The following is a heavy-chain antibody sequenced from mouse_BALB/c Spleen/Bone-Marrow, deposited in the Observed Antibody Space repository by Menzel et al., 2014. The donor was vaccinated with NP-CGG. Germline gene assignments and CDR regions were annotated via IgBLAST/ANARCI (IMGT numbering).Heavy chain of an antibody. V-gene: IGHV2-6-5*01. J-gene: IGHJ1*01. CDR1: GFSLTDYG. CDR2: IWGGGST. Sequence: QVQLQQSGPGPVAPSQSLSITCTVSGFSLTDYGVSWIRQPPGKGLEWLGVIWGGGSTYYNSALKSRLSISKDNSKSQVFLKMNSLQTVDTAMYYGAKLGRSYYYFDVWGAGTTVPVSS. CDR3: AKLGRSYYYFDV. D-gene: IGHD1-1*01.